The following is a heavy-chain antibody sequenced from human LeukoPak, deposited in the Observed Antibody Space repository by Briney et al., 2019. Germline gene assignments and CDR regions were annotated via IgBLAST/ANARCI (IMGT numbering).Heavy chain of an antibody. D-gene: IGHD6-13*01. J-gene: IGHJ5*02. CDR1: GGSISSYY. V-gene: IGHV4-4*09. CDR2: INTSGST. Sequence: SETLSLTCTVSGGSISSYYWSWLRQPPGKGLEWIGYINTSGSTNYNPSLKSRVTISVDTSKNQFSLKLSSVTAADTAVYYCARLDGSSFSDGWFDPWGQGTLVTVSS. CDR3: ARLDGSSFSDGWFDP.